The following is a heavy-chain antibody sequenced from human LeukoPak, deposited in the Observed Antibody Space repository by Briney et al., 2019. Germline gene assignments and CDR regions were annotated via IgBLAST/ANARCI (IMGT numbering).Heavy chain of an antibody. CDR3: AKIYDILTGSDY. D-gene: IGHD3-9*01. Sequence: SGGSLRLSCAASGFTFSSYAMSWVRQAPGKGLEWVSSIRGSGGSTHYADSVEGRFTISRDNSKNTLYLQMNSLRAEDTAVYYCAKIYDILTGSDYWGQGTLVTVSS. CDR2: IRGSGGST. J-gene: IGHJ4*02. CDR1: GFTFSSYA. V-gene: IGHV3-23*01.